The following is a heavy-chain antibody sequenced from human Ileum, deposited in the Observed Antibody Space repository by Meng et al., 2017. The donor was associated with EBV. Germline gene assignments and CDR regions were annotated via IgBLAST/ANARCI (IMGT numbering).Heavy chain of an antibody. CDR2: IYYSGST. D-gene: IGHD3-22*01. V-gene: IGHV4-28*01. J-gene: IGHJ4*02. CDR1: GYSISSNNW. Sequence: VPLPDSGPGLVKPSDTVSLTCAVSGYSISSNNWWGWIRQPPGKGLEWIGYIYYSGSTSYNPSLKSRATMSVDTSKNQFSLNLNSVTAVDTAVYYCARNVPGTSAYYDWGQGTLVTVSS. CDR3: ARNVPGTSAYYD.